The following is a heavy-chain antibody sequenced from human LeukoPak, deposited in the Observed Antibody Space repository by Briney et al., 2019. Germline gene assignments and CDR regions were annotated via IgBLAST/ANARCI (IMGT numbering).Heavy chain of an antibody. J-gene: IGHJ3*02. V-gene: IGHV1-69*13. CDR3: AKGVRITMVRGAFDI. CDR2: IIPMFGTA. Sequence: ASVKVSCKASGGTFSSYAISWVRQAPGQGLEWMGGIIPMFGTANYAQKFQGRVTITADESTSTAYMELSSLKSEDTAVYYCAKGVRITMVRGAFDIWGQGTMVTVSS. CDR1: GGTFSSYA. D-gene: IGHD3-10*01.